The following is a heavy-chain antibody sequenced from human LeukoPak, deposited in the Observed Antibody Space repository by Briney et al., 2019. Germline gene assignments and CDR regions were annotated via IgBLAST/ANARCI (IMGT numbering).Heavy chain of an antibody. D-gene: IGHD6-13*01. CDR3: ARHIAAAGIGYFDY. V-gene: IGHV3-74*01. CDR2: INTDGTST. Sequence: GGSLRLSCAASGFNFNIYWMHWVRQAPGKGLVWVSRINTDGTSTAYADSVKGRFTMSRDNAKNTLYLQMNSLRAEDTAVYYCARHIAAAGIGYFDYWGQGTLVTVSS. CDR1: GFNFNIYW. J-gene: IGHJ4*02.